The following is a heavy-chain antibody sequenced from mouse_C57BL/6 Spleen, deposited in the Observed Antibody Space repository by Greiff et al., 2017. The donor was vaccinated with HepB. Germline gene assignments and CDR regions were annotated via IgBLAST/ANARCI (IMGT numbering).Heavy chain of an antibody. Sequence: EVKLQESGPGLVKPSQSLSLTCSVTGYSITSGYYWNWIRQFPGNKLEWMGYISYDGSNNYNPSLKNRISITRDTSKNQFFLKLNSVTTEDTATYYCARVGSWGYWGQGTTLTVSS. V-gene: IGHV3-6*01. CDR2: ISYDGSN. J-gene: IGHJ2*01. CDR1: GYSITSGYY. CDR3: ARVGSWGY.